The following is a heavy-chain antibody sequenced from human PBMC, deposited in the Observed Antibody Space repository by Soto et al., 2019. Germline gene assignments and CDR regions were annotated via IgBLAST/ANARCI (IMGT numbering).Heavy chain of an antibody. J-gene: IGHJ6*04. CDR2: IDNAGTDS. V-gene: IGHV3-74*01. D-gene: IGHD3-10*01. CDR1: GFTLSGRS. CDR3: ARGWFGPDV. Sequence: EVQLVESGGGLVQPGGSLRLYCAASGFTLSGRSMHWVRQAPGKGLVWVSGIDNAGTDSTYADSVKGRFTSSRDNAMNMLYLQMNSLRVEDTAVYYCARGWFGPDVWGKGTTVTVSS.